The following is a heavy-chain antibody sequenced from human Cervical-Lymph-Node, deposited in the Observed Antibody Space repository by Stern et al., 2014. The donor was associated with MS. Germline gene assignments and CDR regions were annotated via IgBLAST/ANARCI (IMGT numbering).Heavy chain of an antibody. D-gene: IGHD6-19*01. CDR1: GFTFSNFG. Sequence: QLVQSGGGVVQPGRSLRLSCAASGFTFSNFGMHWVRQAPGKGLGWVTLISYDGGNEYYADFVKGRFTISRDDSKNKVYLQLNSLRPEDTAVYYCAKGRTVAGKGVGAFDVWGQGTLVTVSS. CDR3: AKGRTVAGKGVGAFDV. V-gene: IGHV3-30*18. J-gene: IGHJ3*01. CDR2: ISYDGGNE.